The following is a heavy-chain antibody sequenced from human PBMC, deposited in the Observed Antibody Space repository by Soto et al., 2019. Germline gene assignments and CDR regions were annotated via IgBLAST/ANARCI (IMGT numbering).Heavy chain of an antibody. D-gene: IGHD6-19*01. J-gene: IGHJ4*02. CDR1: GYTFTGYY. V-gene: IGHV1-2*04. CDR2: INPNSGGT. Sequence: ASVKVSCKASGYTFTGYYMHWVRQAPGQGLEWMGWINPNSGGTNYAQKFQGWVTMTRDTSISTAYMELSRLRSDDTAVYYCARAGYYEEQWLHRFDYWGQGNLVTVSS. CDR3: ARAGYYEEQWLHRFDY.